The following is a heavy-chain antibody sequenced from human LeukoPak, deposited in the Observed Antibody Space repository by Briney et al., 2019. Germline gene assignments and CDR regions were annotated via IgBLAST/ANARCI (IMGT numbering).Heavy chain of an antibody. D-gene: IGHD1-26*01. Sequence: PGRSLRLSCAASGFTFSSYGMHWVRQAPGKGLEWVAVIWYDGSNKYYADSVKGRFTISRDNSKNTLYLQMNSLRAEDTAVYYCARQFDGSHPNAFDIWGQGTMVTVSS. J-gene: IGHJ3*02. CDR3: ARQFDGSHPNAFDI. CDR2: IWYDGSNK. V-gene: IGHV3-33*01. CDR1: GFTFSSYG.